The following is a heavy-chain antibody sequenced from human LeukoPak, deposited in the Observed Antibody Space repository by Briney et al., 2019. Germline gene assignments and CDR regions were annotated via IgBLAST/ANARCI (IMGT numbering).Heavy chain of an antibody. J-gene: IGHJ6*03. CDR1: GGSFSGYY. D-gene: IGHD3-10*01. V-gene: IGHV4-34*01. CDR2: INHSGST. CDR3: ASTFMVRGVTNRPTYYYYMDV. Sequence: SETLSLTCAVYGGSFSGYYWSWIRQPPGKGLEWIGEINHSGSTNYNPSLKSRVTISVDTSKNQFSLKLSSVTAADTAVYYCASTFMVRGVTNRPTYYYYMDVWGKGTTVTISS.